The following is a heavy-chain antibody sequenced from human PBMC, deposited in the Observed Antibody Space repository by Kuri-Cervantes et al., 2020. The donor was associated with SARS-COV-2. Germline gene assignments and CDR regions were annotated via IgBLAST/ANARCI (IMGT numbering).Heavy chain of an antibody. CDR1: GGSVSSGRYY. CDR2: IYYSGST. CDR3: AGNPSPREIVVVIFDY. V-gene: IGHV4-61*01. Sequence: SCTVPGGSVSSGRYYWSWLRQPPGKGLEWIGYIYYSGSTNYNRSLKSRVTISVDTSKNQFSLKLSSVTAADTAVYYCAGNPSPREIVVVIFDYWGQGTLVTVSS. D-gene: IGHD3-22*01. J-gene: IGHJ4*02.